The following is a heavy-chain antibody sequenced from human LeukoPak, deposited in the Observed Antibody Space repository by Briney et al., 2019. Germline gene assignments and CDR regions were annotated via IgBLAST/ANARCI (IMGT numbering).Heavy chain of an antibody. Sequence: GGSLRLSCAASGFTFSTYAMSWVRQAPGKGLEWVSAISGSGGSTYYADSVKGRFTISRDNSKNTLYLQMNSLRAEDTAVYYCAKDFYYDSSGYLYYFDYWGQGTLVTVSS. D-gene: IGHD3-22*01. CDR1: GFTFSTYA. CDR3: AKDFYYDSSGYLYYFDY. V-gene: IGHV3-23*01. CDR2: ISGSGGST. J-gene: IGHJ4*02.